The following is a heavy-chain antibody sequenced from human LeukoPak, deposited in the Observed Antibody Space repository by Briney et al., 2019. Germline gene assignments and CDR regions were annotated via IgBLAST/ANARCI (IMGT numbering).Heavy chain of an antibody. CDR1: GFTFSSYG. D-gene: IGHD3-3*01. Sequence: PGGSLRLSCAASGFTFSSYGMHWVRQAPGEGLEWVAFIRYDGSNKYYADSVKGRFTISRDNSKNTLYLQMNSLRAEDTAVYYCAQIPGGSGPFDYWGQGTLVTVSS. V-gene: IGHV3-30*02. CDR3: AQIPGGSGPFDY. CDR2: IRYDGSNK. J-gene: IGHJ4*02.